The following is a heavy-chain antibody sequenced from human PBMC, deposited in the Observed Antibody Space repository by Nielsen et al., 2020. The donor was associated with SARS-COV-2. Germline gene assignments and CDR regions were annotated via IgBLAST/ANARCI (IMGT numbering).Heavy chain of an antibody. Sequence: GESLKISCAASGFTVSSNYMSWVRQAPGKGLEWVSVIYSGGSTYYADSVKGRFTISRDNSKNTPYLQMNSLRAEDTAVYYCARVGATNYYYGMDVWGQGTTVTVSS. D-gene: IGHD1-26*01. CDR1: GFTVSSNY. J-gene: IGHJ6*02. CDR3: ARVGATNYYYGMDV. V-gene: IGHV3-53*01. CDR2: IYSGGST.